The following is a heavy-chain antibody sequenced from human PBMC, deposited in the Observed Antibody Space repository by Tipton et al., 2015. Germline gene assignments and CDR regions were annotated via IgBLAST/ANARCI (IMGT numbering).Heavy chain of an antibody. V-gene: IGHV1-18*01. J-gene: IGHJ5*02. Sequence: QLVQFGAEVKKPGASVKVSCKASGYTFTSYGISWVRQAPGQGLEWMGWISAYNGNTNYAQRLQGRVTMTTDTSTSTAYMELRSLRPDDTAVYYCARDSEQQLVLESNWFDPWGQGTLVTVSS. CDR2: ISAYNGNT. CDR1: GYTFTSYG. CDR3: ARDSEQQLVLESNWFDP. D-gene: IGHD6-13*01.